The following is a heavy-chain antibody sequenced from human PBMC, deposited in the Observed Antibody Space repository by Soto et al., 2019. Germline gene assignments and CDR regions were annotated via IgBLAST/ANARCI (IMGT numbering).Heavy chain of an antibody. CDR2: ISSRSSTNT. Sequence: EVQLVESGGGLVNPGGSLRLSCVASGFSFSNDNMNWVRQALGKGLECVSSISSRSSTNTYYADSVKGQFTISRDNAKNSLYMQMNSLRAEDTAVYYCARESRGFDPWGHGTLVAVSS. CDR1: GFSFSNDN. CDR3: ARESRGFDP. V-gene: IGHV3-21*01. J-gene: IGHJ5*02.